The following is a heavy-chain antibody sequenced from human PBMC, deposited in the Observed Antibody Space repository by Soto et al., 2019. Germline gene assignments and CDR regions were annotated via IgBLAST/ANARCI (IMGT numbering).Heavy chain of an antibody. V-gene: IGHV1-69*13. CDR1: GGNFSRYA. CDR2: IIPIFGTV. Sequence: GASVKVSCKASGGNFSRYAISWVRQAPGQGLEWMGGIIPIFGTVNYAQKFQGRVTITADESTSTAYMELSSLRSEDTAVYYCARDRDYYDSSGYSDAFDVWGQGTMVTV. J-gene: IGHJ3*01. CDR3: ARDRDYYDSSGYSDAFDV. D-gene: IGHD3-22*01.